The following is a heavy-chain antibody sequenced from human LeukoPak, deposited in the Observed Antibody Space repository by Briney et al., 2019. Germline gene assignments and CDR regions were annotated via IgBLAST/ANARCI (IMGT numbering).Heavy chain of an antibody. D-gene: IGHD5-24*01. CDR1: GFSFDDYG. J-gene: IGHJ4*02. CDR2: INWNGGST. CDR3: AKRGRDGYNSPLDY. Sequence: GGSLRLSCAASGFSFDDYGMSWVRQAPGKGLEWVSGINWNGGSTGYADSVKGRFTISRDNSKNTLYLQMNSLRAEDTAVYYCAKRGRDGYNSPLDYWGQGTLVTVSS. V-gene: IGHV3-20*04.